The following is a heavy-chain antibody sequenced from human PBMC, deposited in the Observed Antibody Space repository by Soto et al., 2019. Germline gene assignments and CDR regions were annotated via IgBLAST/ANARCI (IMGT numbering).Heavy chain of an antibody. D-gene: IGHD3-10*01. J-gene: IGHJ4*02. Sequence: QVQLVQSGAEVKKPGSSVKVSCKASGGTFSNYAISWVRQAPGQGLEWMGGIIPVFGSTSYAQKFQGRVTITADKSMSTVYMELSSLRSEDTAMYYCARSTGTFGPLIDYWGQGTLVTVSS. V-gene: IGHV1-69*06. CDR1: GGTFSNYA. CDR2: IIPVFGST. CDR3: ARSTGTFGPLIDY.